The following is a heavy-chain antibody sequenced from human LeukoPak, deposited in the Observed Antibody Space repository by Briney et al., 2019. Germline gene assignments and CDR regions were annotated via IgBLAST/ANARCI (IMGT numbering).Heavy chain of an antibody. CDR1: GFTFSSYG. Sequence: GRSLRLSCAASGFTFSSYGMHWVRQAPGKGLEWVAVISYDGSNKYYADSVKGRFTISRDNSKNTLYLQMNSLRAEDTAVYYYAKADLHYDILTGGMGYYFDYWGQGTLVTVSS. V-gene: IGHV3-30*18. CDR2: ISYDGSNK. CDR3: AKADLHYDILTGGMGYYFDY. D-gene: IGHD3-9*01. J-gene: IGHJ4*02.